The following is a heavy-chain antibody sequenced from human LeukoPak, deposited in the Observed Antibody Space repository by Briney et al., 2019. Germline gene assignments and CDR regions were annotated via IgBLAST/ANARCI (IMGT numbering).Heavy chain of an antibody. J-gene: IGHJ4*02. CDR3: EASWTEVY. D-gene: IGHD1-1*01. V-gene: IGHV3-9*01. CDR2: ISWNSGSM. CDR1: GLKFDDYA. Sequence: GGSLRLSCVASGLKFDDYAMQWVRQAPGKGLEWVSGISWNSGSMAYAESVRGRFTISRDNAKNSLYLQMNSLRLEDTAFYYCEASWTEVYWGQGILVTVSS.